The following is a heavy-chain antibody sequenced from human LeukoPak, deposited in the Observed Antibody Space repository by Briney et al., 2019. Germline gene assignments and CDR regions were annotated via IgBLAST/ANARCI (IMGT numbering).Heavy chain of an antibody. Sequence: GGSLRLSCAASGFTFSGHTMHWVRQAPGKGLEWVSLISYDGRNKYYADSVRGRFTISRDNSKNTLYLQMNSLRTEDTAVYYCTGPSWVGGNHYYALDYWGQGTLVTVSS. J-gene: IGHJ4*02. CDR2: ISYDGRNK. CDR3: TGPSWVGGNHYYALDY. CDR1: GFTFSGHT. D-gene: IGHD3-16*01. V-gene: IGHV3-30*04.